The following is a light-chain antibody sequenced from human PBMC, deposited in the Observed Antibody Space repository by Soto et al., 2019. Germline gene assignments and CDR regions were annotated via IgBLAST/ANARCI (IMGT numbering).Light chain of an antibody. Sequence: QSALTQPASVSGSPGQSITISCTGTSSDVGGYNYVSWYQQHPGKAPKLMIYEVSNRPSGVSNRFSGSKSGNTASLTISGLQAEDEATYYCTSYTSTITYVVFGGGTQLTVL. V-gene: IGLV2-14*01. CDR1: SSDVGGYNY. J-gene: IGLJ2*01. CDR3: TSYTSTITYVV. CDR2: EVS.